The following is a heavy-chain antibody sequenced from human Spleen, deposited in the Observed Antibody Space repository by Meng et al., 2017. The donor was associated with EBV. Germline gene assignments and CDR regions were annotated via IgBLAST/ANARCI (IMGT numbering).Heavy chain of an antibody. J-gene: IGHJ4*02. CDR1: GYTVTSHG. CDR3: VRTHDSGSFPYY. D-gene: IGHD3-10*01. Sequence: QVELVQLGSGWKKAGASVKVSFKVSGYTVTSHGMNWVGPAAGERLEWMGWINTNAGNPSYAQDFRGRFVYSLDTSVRTAYLQIRSLRAEDTAVYYCVRTHDSGSFPYYWGQGTLVTVSS. CDR2: INTNAGNP. V-gene: IGHV7-4-1*02.